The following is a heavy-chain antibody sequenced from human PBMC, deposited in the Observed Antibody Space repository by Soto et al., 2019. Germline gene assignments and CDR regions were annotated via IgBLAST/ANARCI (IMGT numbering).Heavy chain of an antibody. CDR3: ARDLNPHYSSSSGGFAP. CDR2: INPSGGST. J-gene: IGHJ5*02. V-gene: IGHV1-46*03. Sequence: ASVTVSCKASGYTFTSYYMHWVRQAPGQGLEWMGIINPSGGSTSYAQKFQGRVTMTRDTSTSTVYMELSSLRSEDTAVYYCARDLNPHYSSSSGGFAPWGQGTLVPAS. D-gene: IGHD6-6*01. CDR1: GYTFTSYY.